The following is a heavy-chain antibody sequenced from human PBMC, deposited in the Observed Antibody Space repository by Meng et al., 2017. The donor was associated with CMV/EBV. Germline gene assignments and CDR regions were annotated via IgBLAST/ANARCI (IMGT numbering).Heavy chain of an antibody. Sequence: GGSLRLSCAASGFTFSDYYMSWIRQAPGKGLEWVSYISSSGSTIYYADSVKGRFTISRDNAKNSLYLQMNSLRAEDTAVYYCAKGGRRKVVPAARLVAFDIWGQGTMVTVSS. CDR3: AKGGRRKVVPAARLVAFDI. V-gene: IGHV3-11*01. J-gene: IGHJ3*02. CDR2: ISSSGSTI. D-gene: IGHD2-2*01. CDR1: GFTFSDYY.